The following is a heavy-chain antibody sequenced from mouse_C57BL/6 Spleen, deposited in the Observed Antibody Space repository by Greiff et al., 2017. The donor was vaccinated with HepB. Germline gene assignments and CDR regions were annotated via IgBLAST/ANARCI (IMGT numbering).Heavy chain of an antibody. CDR1: GFTFSSYA. V-gene: IGHV5-4*01. CDR2: ISDGGSYT. CDR3: ARDLDGYYGYFDV. D-gene: IGHD2-3*01. J-gene: IGHJ1*03. Sequence: EVQLVESGGGLVKPGGSLKLSCAASGFTFSSYAMSWVRQTPEKRLEWVATISDGGSYTYYPDNVKGRFTISRDNAKNNLYLQMSHLKSEDTAMYYCARDLDGYYGYFDVWGTGTTVTVSS.